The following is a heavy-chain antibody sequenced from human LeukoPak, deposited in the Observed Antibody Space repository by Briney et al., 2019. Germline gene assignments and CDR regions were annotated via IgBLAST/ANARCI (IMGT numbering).Heavy chain of an antibody. CDR1: GFTFSNAW. CDR3: ARELDGYNSAY. V-gene: IGHV3-69-1*01. J-gene: IGHJ4*02. D-gene: IGHD5-24*01. Sequence: PGGSLRLSCEASGFTFSNAWLNWVRQAPGKGLEWVSSISSSSYIYYADSVKGRFTISRDNAKNSLYLQMNSLRAEDTAVYYCARELDGYNSAYWGQGTLVTVSS. CDR2: ISSSSYI.